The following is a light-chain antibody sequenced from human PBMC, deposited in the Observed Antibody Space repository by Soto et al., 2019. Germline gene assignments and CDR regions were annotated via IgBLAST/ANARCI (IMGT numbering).Light chain of an antibody. CDR1: QSISSW. CDR2: DAS. Sequence: DIEMTQSPSTLSASVGDRVTITCRASQSISSWLAWYQQKPGKDPKLLIYDASSLESGVTSRFSGSGSGTAFPITITSLQPNDFATYYCQQYNSYSPLTFGGGTKVEIK. J-gene: IGKJ4*01. CDR3: QQYNSYSPLT. V-gene: IGKV1-5*01.